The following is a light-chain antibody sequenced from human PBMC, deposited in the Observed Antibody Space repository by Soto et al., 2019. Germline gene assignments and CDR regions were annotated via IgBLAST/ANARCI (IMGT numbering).Light chain of an antibody. J-gene: IGKJ3*01. CDR3: QQSYSTPFT. Sequence: DIPMTQSPSSLSASVGDRVTITCRASQSISSYLNWYQQKPGKAPKLLIYAASSLQSGVPSRLSGSGSGTEFTLTISSLQPEDFATYYCQQSYSTPFTCGPGTKVDIK. V-gene: IGKV1-39*01. CDR2: AAS. CDR1: QSISSY.